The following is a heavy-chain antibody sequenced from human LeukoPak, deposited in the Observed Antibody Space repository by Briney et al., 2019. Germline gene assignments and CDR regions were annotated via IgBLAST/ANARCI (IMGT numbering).Heavy chain of an antibody. Sequence: ASVKVSCKASGYTFTSYGISWVRQAPGQGLEWMGWISAYNGNTNYAQKLQGRVTMTTDTSTSTAYMELRSLRSDDTAVYYCARGALFGVVPLLFDYWGQGTLVTVSS. V-gene: IGHV1-18*01. D-gene: IGHD3-3*01. CDR1: GYTFTSYG. CDR3: ARGALFGVVPLLFDY. CDR2: ISAYNGNT. J-gene: IGHJ4*02.